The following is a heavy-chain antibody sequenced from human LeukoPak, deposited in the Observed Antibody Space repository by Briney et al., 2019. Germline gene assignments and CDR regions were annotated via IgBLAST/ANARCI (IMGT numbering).Heavy chain of an antibody. CDR2: IYTSGST. J-gene: IGHJ3*02. V-gene: IGHV4-4*07. D-gene: IGHD3-22*01. Sequence: PSETLSLTCTVSGGSISSYYWSWIRQPAGKGLEWIGRIYTSGSTNYNPSLKSRVTMSVDTSKNQFSLKLSSVTAADTAVYYCARVGGKWLSHDAFDIWGQGTMVTVSS. CDR3: ARVGGKWLSHDAFDI. CDR1: GGSISSYY.